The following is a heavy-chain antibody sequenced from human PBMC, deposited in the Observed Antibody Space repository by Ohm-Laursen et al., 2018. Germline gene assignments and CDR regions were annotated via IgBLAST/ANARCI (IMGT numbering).Heavy chain of an antibody. CDR3: ASDPPSSGWSFSH. Sequence: SSLTLSCAASGFTFNSYAMHWVRQAPGKGLEWVTMIWSDGSNKYYADSVKGRFTISRDNSKNTLYLQMSSLTVDDTAVYYCASDPPSSGWSFSHWGQGILVTVSS. V-gene: IGHV3-33*01. J-gene: IGHJ4*02. CDR2: IWSDGSNK. CDR1: GFTFNSYA. D-gene: IGHD6-19*01.